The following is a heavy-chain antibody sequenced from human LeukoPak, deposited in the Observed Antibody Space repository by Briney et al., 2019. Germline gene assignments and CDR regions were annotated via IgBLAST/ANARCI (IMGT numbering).Heavy chain of an antibody. CDR1: GGSFSGYY. J-gene: IGHJ3*02. Sequence: SETLSLTCAVYGGSFSGYYWSWIRQPPGKGLEWIREINHSGSTNYNPSLKSRVTISVDTSKNQFSLKLSSVTAADTAVYYCARFPYNWNWDHDAFDIWGQGTMVTVSS. V-gene: IGHV4-34*01. D-gene: IGHD1-7*01. CDR3: ARFPYNWNWDHDAFDI. CDR2: INHSGST.